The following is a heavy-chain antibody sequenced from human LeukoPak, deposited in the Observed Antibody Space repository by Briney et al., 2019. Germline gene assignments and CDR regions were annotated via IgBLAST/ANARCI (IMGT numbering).Heavy chain of an antibody. J-gene: IGHJ4*02. D-gene: IGHD4-17*01. CDR1: GYSISSGYY. CDR2: IYHSGST. CDR3: ARDEGGDRRHPPLY. V-gene: IGHV4-38-2*02. Sequence: PSETLSLTCTVSGYSISSGYYWGWIRQPPGKGLEWIGSIYHSGSTHYNPSLKSRVTISVDTSKNQFSLKLSSVTAADTAVYYCARDEGGDRRHPPLYWGQGTLVTVSS.